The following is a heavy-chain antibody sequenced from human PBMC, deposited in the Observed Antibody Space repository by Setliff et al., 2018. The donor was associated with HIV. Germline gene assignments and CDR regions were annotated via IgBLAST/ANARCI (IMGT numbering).Heavy chain of an antibody. CDR2: IYPNGIT. D-gene: IGHD3-9*01. Sequence: TSETLSLTCTVSGGSINSGNSYWSWIRQPAGKGPEWIGLIYPNGITNYNPSLKSRVTISKDTSNNQISLNLGSVTAADTAIYYCAKEYFYWGQGTLVTVSS. CDR1: GGSINSGNSY. J-gene: IGHJ4*02. CDR3: AKEYFY. V-gene: IGHV4-61*02.